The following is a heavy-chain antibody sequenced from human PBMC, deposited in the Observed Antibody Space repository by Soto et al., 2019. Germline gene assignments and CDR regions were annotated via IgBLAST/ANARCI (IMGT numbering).Heavy chain of an antibody. CDR3: AREGRYYASGRFWWFDP. CDR2: INHSGST. CDR1: GGSFSDYY. V-gene: IGHV4-34*01. J-gene: IGHJ5*02. Sequence: SETLSLTCAVYGGSFSDYYWSWLRQPPGKGLEWIGEINHSGSTNYNPSLKSRVTISVDTSKNQFSLKLSSVTAADTAIYYCAREGRYYASGRFWWFDPWGQGXLVTVYS. D-gene: IGHD3-10*01.